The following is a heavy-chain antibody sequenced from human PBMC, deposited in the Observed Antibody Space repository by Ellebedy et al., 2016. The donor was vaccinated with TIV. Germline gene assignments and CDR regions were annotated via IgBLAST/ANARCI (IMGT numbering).Heavy chain of an antibody. J-gene: IGHJ4*02. CDR2: INSDGSSS. CDR3: ARNRFCSAGDCYALGY. V-gene: IGHV3-74*01. CDR1: GFTFNNYW. D-gene: IGHD2-15*01. Sequence: PGGSLRLSCAASGFTFNNYWMHWVRQTPGKGLVWVSRINSDGSSSIYADSVKGRFTISRDNAKNTLYLQMNSLRAEDTAVYYCARNRFCSAGDCYALGYWGQGTLVTVSS.